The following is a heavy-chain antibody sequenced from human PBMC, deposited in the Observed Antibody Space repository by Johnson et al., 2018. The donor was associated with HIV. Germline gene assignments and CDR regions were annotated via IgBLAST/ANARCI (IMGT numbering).Heavy chain of an antibody. D-gene: IGHD6-19*01. CDR2: TRNKANSYTT. CDR3: TREGRTVAAFTVGAFDI. CDR1: GFSFSDHY. Sequence: EVLLLESGGGLVQPGGSLRLSCAASGFSFSDHYMDWVRQAPGKGLDWVGRTRNKANSYTTEYAASVKGRFIISRDDSKNTLYLQMNSLKTEDTAVYYCTREGRTVAAFTVGAFDIWGQGTMVTVSS. V-gene: IGHV3-72*01. J-gene: IGHJ3*02.